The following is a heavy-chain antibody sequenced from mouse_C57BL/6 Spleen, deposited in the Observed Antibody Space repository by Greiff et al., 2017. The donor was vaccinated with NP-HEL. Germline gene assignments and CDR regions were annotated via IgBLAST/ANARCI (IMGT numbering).Heavy chain of an antibody. CDR3: ARHYGSSSGFAY. CDR2: IYPGDGDT. CDR1: GYAFSSSW. V-gene: IGHV1-82*01. J-gene: IGHJ3*01. Sequence: VKLVESGPELVKPGASVKISCKASGYAFSSSWMNWVKQRPGKGLEWIGRIYPGDGDTNYNGKFKGKATLTADKSSSTAYMQLSSLTSEDSAVYFCARHYGSSSGFAYWGQGTLVTVSA. D-gene: IGHD1-1*01.